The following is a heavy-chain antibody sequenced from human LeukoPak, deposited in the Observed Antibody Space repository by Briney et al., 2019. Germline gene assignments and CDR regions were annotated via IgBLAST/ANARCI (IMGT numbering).Heavy chain of an antibody. Sequence: SETLSLTCAVYGXSFSGYYWSWIRQPPGKGLEWIGEINHSGSTNYNPSLKSRVTISVDTSKNQFSLKLSSVTAADTAVYYCASGRGIAAAGKVSGWFDPWGQGTLVTVSS. CDR2: INHSGST. V-gene: IGHV4-34*01. D-gene: IGHD6-13*01. J-gene: IGHJ5*02. CDR3: ASGRGIAAAGKVSGWFDP. CDR1: GXSFSGYY.